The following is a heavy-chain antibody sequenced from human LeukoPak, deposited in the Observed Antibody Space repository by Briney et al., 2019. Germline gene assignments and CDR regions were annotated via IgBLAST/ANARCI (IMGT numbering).Heavy chain of an antibody. V-gene: IGHV4-4*07. CDR3: ARDSHDSSGYYNDYYYYYMDV. CDR1: GGSISSYY. CDR2: IYTSGST. D-gene: IGHD3-22*01. Sequence: SETLSLTCTVSGGSISSYYWSWLRQPAGKGLEWIGRIYTSGSTNYNPSLKSRVTMSVDTSKNQFSLKLSSVTAADTAVYYCARDSHDSSGYYNDYYYYYMDVWGKGTTVTISS. J-gene: IGHJ6*03.